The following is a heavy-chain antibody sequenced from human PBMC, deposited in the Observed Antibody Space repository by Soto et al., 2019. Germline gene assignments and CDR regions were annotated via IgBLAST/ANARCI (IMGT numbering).Heavy chain of an antibody. CDR3: ARDSLTYYYDSSGYDHYFDY. Sequence: ASVKVSCKASGYTFTGYYMHWVRQAPGQGLEWMGWINPNSGGTNYAQKFQGRVTMTRDTSISTAYMELSRLRSDDAAVYYCARDSLTYYYDSSGYDHYFDYWGQGTLVTVSS. CDR2: INPNSGGT. D-gene: IGHD3-22*01. V-gene: IGHV1-2*02. J-gene: IGHJ4*02. CDR1: GYTFTGYY.